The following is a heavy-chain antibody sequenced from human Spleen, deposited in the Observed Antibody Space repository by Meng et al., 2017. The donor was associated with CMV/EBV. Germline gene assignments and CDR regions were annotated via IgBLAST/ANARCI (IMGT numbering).Heavy chain of an antibody. CDR2: NSGSGGST. D-gene: IGHD5-12*01. J-gene: IGHJ6*02. V-gene: IGHV3-23*01. CDR3: AKFNIVDYYYGMDV. CDR1: GFTFSSYA. Sequence: GGSLRLSCAASGFTFSSYAMSWVRQAPGKGLEWVSANSGSGGSTYYADSVKGRFTISRDNSKKMLHLEMNSLRAEDTAVYYCAKFNIVDYYYGMDVWGQGTTVTVSS.